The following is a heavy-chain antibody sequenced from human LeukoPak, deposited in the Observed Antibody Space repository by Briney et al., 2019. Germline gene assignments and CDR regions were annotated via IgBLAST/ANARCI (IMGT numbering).Heavy chain of an antibody. Sequence: PGGSLRLSCAASGFTFSSYWMSWVRQAPGKGLEWVANIKQDGSEKCYVDSVKGRFTISRDNAKNSLYLQMNSLRAEDTAVYYCARDGHYYDSSGPDYWGQGTLVTVSS. V-gene: IGHV3-7*03. CDR3: ARDGHYYDSSGPDY. D-gene: IGHD3-22*01. CDR1: GFTFSSYW. CDR2: IKQDGSEK. J-gene: IGHJ4*02.